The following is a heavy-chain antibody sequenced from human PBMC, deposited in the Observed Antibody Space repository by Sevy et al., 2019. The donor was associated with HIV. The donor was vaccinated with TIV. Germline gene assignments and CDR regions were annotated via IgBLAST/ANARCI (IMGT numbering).Heavy chain of an antibody. CDR2: INPNSDDT. V-gene: IGHV1-2*02. CDR3: ARELTIFGGGVGMNV. D-gene: IGHD3-3*02. Sequence: ASVKVSCKASGYSFTAYYLHWVRQAPGQGLEWMGWINPNSDDTNYEQTFQDRVTMTTETSINTAYLELSRRSSDDSAMYYGARELTIFGGGVGMNVWGQGTTVTVSS. J-gene: IGHJ6*02. CDR1: GYSFTAYY.